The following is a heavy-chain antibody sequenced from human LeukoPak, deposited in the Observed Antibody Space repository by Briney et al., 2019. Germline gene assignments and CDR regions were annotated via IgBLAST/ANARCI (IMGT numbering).Heavy chain of an antibody. CDR2: IIPIFGTA. Sequence: SVKVSCKASGGTFSSYAISWVRQAPGQGLEWMGGIIPIFGTANYAQKFQGRVTITADKSTSTAYMELSSLRSEDTAVYYCAGGGRIAVVAFDPWGQGTLVTVSS. CDR3: AGGGRIAVVAFDP. D-gene: IGHD6-19*01. V-gene: IGHV1-69*06. J-gene: IGHJ5*02. CDR1: GGTFSSYA.